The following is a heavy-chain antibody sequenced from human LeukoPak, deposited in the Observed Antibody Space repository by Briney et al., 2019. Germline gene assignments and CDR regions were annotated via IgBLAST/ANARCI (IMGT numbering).Heavy chain of an antibody. CDR3: ARRGVAAAATNFDY. CDR2: IYYSGTP. CDR1: GGSISGYY. Sequence: SETLSLTCTVSGGSISGYYWGWIRQPPGKGLEWIGSIYYSGTPYYNPSLETRLTISVDTSKSHFSLKLSSVTTADTAVYYCARRGVAAAATNFDYWGQGTLVTVSS. D-gene: IGHD3-10*01. V-gene: IGHV4-39*02. J-gene: IGHJ4*02.